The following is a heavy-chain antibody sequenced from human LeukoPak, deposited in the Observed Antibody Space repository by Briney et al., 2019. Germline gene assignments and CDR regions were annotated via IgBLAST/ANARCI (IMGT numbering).Heavy chain of an antibody. Sequence: ASVKVSCKTSGYNFASYTMHWLRQAPGQSPEWMGSVNGDNGNTKYSEKFQGRVTFTRDTSASSAYMELSRLRSEDTAVYYCARSSSGTYHYWGQGTLVTVSS. CDR2: VNGDNGNT. J-gene: IGHJ4*02. CDR3: ARSSSGTYHY. CDR1: GYNFASYT. D-gene: IGHD3-10*01. V-gene: IGHV1-3*01.